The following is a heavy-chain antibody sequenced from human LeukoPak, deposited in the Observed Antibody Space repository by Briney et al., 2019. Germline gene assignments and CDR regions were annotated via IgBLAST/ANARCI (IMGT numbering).Heavy chain of an antibody. CDR1: GFTVSSNY. CDR3: ASQTISGAADDY. V-gene: IGHV3-53*01. J-gene: IGHJ4*02. D-gene: IGHD3-3*01. Sequence: GGSLRLSCAASGFTVSSNYMSWVRQAPGKGLEWVSVIYSGGSTYYADSVKGRFTISRDNSKNTLYLQMNSLRAEDTAVYYRASQTISGAADDYWGQGTLVTVSS. CDR2: IYSGGST.